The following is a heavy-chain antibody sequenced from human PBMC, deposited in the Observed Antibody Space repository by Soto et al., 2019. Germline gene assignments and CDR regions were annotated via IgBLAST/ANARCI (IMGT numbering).Heavy chain of an antibody. CDR2: ISGSGGST. V-gene: IGHV3-23*01. Sequence: GGSLRLSFAASWFTYSSYAMGCVRQAPGKGLEWVSAISGSGGSTYYADSVKGRFTISRDNSKNTLYLQMNSLRAEDTAVYNCQSWYGLDYWGQGTLVTVSS. CDR3: QSWYGLDY. D-gene: IGHD6-13*01. CDR1: WFTYSSYA. J-gene: IGHJ4*02.